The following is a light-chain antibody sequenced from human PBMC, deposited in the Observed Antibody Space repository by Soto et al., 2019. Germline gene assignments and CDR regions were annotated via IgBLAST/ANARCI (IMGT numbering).Light chain of an antibody. J-gene: IGKJ4*01. Sequence: DIQMTQSPSTLSASVGDRVTITCRASQSISSWLAWYQQKPGEAPKLLIYDASSLESGVPSRFSGSGSGTEFTLTISSPQPDDFATYYCQQYNSYPLTFGGGTKVDIK. CDR1: QSISSW. V-gene: IGKV1-5*01. CDR3: QQYNSYPLT. CDR2: DAS.